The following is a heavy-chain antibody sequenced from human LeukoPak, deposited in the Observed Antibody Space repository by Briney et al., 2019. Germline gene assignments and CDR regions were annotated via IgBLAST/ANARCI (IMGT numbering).Heavy chain of an antibody. CDR3: ARAVTMVRGGYYYYMDV. CDR1: GYSISSGYY. J-gene: IGHJ6*03. CDR2: IYHSGST. Sequence: SETLSLTCTVSGYSISSGYYWGWIRQPPGKGLEWIGSIYHSGSTYYNPSLKSRVTISVDTSKNQFSLKLSSVTAADTAVYYCARAVTMVRGGYYYYMDVWGKGTTVTVSS. D-gene: IGHD3-10*01. V-gene: IGHV4-38-2*02.